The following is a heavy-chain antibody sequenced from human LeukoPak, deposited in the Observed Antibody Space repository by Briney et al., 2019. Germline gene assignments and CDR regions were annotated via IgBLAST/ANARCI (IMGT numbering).Heavy chain of an antibody. J-gene: IGHJ6*03. Sequence: AASVKVSCKASGYTFTGYYMHWVRQAPGQGLEWMGWISAYNGNTNYAQKLQGRVTMTTDTSTSTAYMELRSLRSDDTAVYYCARGPTTVTTVPMDVWGKGTTVTVSS. CDR3: ARGPTTVTTVPMDV. V-gene: IGHV1-18*04. D-gene: IGHD4-11*01. CDR2: ISAYNGNT. CDR1: GYTFTGYY.